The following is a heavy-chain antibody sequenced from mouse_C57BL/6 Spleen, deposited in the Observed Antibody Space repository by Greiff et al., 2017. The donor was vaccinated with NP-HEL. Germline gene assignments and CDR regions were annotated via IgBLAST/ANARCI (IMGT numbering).Heavy chain of an antibody. J-gene: IGHJ4*01. V-gene: IGHV1-81*01. Sequence: QVHVKQSGAELARPGASVKLSCKASGYTFTSYGISWVKQRTGQGLEWIGEIYPRSGNTYYNEKFKGKATLTADKSSSTAYMELRSLTSEDSAVYFCAIYYGKGGAMDYWGQGTSVTVSS. D-gene: IGHD2-1*01. CDR2: IYPRSGNT. CDR1: GYTFTSYG. CDR3: AIYYGKGGAMDY.